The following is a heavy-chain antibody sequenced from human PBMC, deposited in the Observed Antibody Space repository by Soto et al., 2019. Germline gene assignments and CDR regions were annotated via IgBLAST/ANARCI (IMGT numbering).Heavy chain of an antibody. J-gene: IGHJ4*01. D-gene: IGHD2-2*02. CDR1: GFTFSSYG. CDR3: AKDSTDCSSTSCYSGYFDY. Sequence: PGGSLRLSCAASGFTFSSYGMHWVRQAPGKGLEWVAVISYDGSNKYYADSVKGRFTISRDNSKNTLYLQMNSLRAEDTAVYYCAKDSTDCSSTSCYSGYFDYWGQGTLVTVSS. CDR2: ISYDGSNK. V-gene: IGHV3-30*18.